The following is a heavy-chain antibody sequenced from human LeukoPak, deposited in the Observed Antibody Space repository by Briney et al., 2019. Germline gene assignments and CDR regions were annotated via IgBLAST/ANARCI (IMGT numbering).Heavy chain of an antibody. CDR1: GFTFSSYA. J-gene: IGHJ5*02. D-gene: IGHD5-24*01. CDR2: ISGNGGRT. V-gene: IGHV3-23*01. CDR3: AKVAEMDTILGKFDN. Sequence: GGSLRLSCAASGFTFSSYAMSWVRQAPGKGLEWVSAISGNGGRTYYADSVKGRFTISRDNSKNTLYLQMNSLRAEDTAVYYCAKVAEMDTILGKFDNWGQGTLVTVSS.